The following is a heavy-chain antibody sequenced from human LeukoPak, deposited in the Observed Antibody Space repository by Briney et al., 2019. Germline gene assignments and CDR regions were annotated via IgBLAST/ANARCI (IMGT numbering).Heavy chain of an antibody. CDR3: ARRSYYDINTFDP. D-gene: IGHD3-22*01. CDR2: INPNSGGT. J-gene: IGHJ5*02. Sequence: GASLKVSCKASGYTFTGYYLHWVRQAPGQGLEWMGWINPNSGGTNYAQKFQGRVTMTRDTSISTAYMELSRLRSDDTAVYYCARRSYYDINTFDPWGQGTLVTVSS. CDR1: GYTFTGYY. V-gene: IGHV1-2*02.